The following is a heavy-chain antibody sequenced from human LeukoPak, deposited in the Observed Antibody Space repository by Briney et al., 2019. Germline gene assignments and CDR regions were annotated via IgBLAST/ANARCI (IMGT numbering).Heavy chain of an antibody. D-gene: IGHD1-1*01. Sequence: GGSLRLSCAASEFTFSSYAMSWVRQAPGKGLEWVSGISGSGGSTYYADSVKGRFTISRDNSKKALYLQMNNLRVEDTAVYYCAKDQRSPNHYWGQGTLVTVSS. CDR3: AKDQRSPNHY. J-gene: IGHJ4*02. CDR1: EFTFSSYA. V-gene: IGHV3-23*01. CDR2: ISGSGGST.